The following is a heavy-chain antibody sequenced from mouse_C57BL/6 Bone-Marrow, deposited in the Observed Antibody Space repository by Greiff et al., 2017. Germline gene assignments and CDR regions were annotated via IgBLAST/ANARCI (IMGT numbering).Heavy chain of an antibody. Sequence: EVQLMESGAELVRPGASVKLSCTASGFTFNGDAMHWVKQRPEQGLEWIGWIDPDSGDTEYASKFQGKATITADTSSNTAYLQLSSLTSEDAAVYYCTTYVLFYYWGRGTTLTVTA. V-gene: IGHV14-4*01. CDR1: GFTFNGDA. CDR2: IDPDSGDT. CDR3: TTYVLFYY. J-gene: IGHJ2*01.